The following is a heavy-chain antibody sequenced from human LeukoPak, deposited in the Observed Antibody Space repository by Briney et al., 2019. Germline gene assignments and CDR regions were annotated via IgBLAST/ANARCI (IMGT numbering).Heavy chain of an antibody. CDR3: AKGGVGVSSSWYGFDP. J-gene: IGHJ5*02. CDR1: GFTFSSYA. V-gene: IGHV3-23*01. CDR2: ISGRGGST. D-gene: IGHD6-13*01. Sequence: GGSLRLSCAASGFTFSSYAMSWVRQAPGKGLEWVSAISGRGGSTYYADSVKGRFTISRDNAKTTLYLQMNSLRAEDTAVYSCAKGGVGVSSSWYGFDPWGQGTLVTVSS.